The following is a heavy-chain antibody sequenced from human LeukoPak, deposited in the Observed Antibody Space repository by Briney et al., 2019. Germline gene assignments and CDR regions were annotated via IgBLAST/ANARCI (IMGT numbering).Heavy chain of an antibody. V-gene: IGHV3-48*04. J-gene: IGHJ4*02. D-gene: IGHD3-22*01. CDR2: ISSGSSPI. CDR3: AKDIGDSIGYNYFDS. Sequence: PGGSLRLSCAVSGFTITSWSMNWVRQAPGKGLEWLSYISSGSSPIYYADSVKGRFTISRDNRKNSLSLQMNSLRPEDTALYYCAKDIGDSIGYNYFDSWGQGTLVTVSS. CDR1: GFTITSWS.